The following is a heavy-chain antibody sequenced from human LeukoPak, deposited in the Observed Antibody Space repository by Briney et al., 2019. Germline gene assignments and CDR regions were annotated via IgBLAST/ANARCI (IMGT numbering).Heavy chain of an antibody. D-gene: IGHD6-13*01. CDR2: INHSGST. CDR3: SSSRYEYYYGMDV. Sequence: SETLSLTCAVYGGSFSGYYWSWIRQPPGKGLEWIGEINHSGSTNYNPSLKSRVTISVDTSKNQFSLKLSSVTAADTAVYYRSSSRYEYYYGMDVWGQGTTVTVSS. CDR1: GGSFSGYY. J-gene: IGHJ6*02. V-gene: IGHV4-34*01.